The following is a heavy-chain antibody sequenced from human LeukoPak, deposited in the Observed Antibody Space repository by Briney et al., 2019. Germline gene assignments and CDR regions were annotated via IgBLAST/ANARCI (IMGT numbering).Heavy chain of an antibody. CDR3: ASWGAGVPFDY. Sequence: ASVKVSCKASGYTFTDYYMHWVRQAPGQGLEWMGWMNPNSGNTGYAQKFQGRVTMTRNTSISTAYMELSSLRSEDTAVYYCASWGAGVPFDYWGQGTLVTVSS. CDR2: MNPNSGNT. J-gene: IGHJ4*02. V-gene: IGHV1-8*02. D-gene: IGHD3-16*01. CDR1: GYTFTDYY.